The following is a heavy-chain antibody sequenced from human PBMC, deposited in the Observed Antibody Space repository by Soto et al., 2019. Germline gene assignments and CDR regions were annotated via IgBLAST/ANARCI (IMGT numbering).Heavy chain of an antibody. Sequence: SVKVSCKASGGSFSNFGISWVRQAPGQGLEWMGGIVPVFGRPNYAQRFRGRRTITAYESTSTGYMELISLRSDYTAVYYCAREGSGYNCWGQGTQVTVSS. CDR3: AREGSGYNC. V-gene: IGHV1-69*13. CDR2: IVPVFGRP. J-gene: IGHJ4*02. CDR1: GGSFSNFG. D-gene: IGHD5-12*01.